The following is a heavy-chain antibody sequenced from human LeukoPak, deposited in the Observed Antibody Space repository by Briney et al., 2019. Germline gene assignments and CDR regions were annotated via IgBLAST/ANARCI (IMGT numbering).Heavy chain of an antibody. D-gene: IGHD3-16*01. CDR2: IYYSGNT. Sequence: SETLSLTCTVSGGSISTYYWSWIRQPPGKGLECIGYIYYSGNTNYNPSLKSRVTISVDTSKNQFSLKLSSVTAADTAVYYCVRGGGTFDYWGQGTLVTVSS. V-gene: IGHV4-59*01. J-gene: IGHJ4*02. CDR3: VRGGGTFDY. CDR1: GGSISTYY.